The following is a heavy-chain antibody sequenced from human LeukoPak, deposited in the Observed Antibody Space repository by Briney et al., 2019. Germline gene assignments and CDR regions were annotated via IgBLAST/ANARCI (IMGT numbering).Heavy chain of an antibody. CDR2: ISAYGGNT. J-gene: IGHJ4*02. CDR3: AKWGWVGRANFDY. CDR1: GFTFSNYD. V-gene: IGHV3-23*01. Sequence: GGSLRLSCAASGFTFSNYDMSWVRQVPGKGLEWVSAISAYGGNTFYADSVKGRFTISRDNSKNTLYLQMNSLRAEDTAVYYCAKWGWVGRANFDYWGQGTLVTVSS. D-gene: IGHD3-16*01.